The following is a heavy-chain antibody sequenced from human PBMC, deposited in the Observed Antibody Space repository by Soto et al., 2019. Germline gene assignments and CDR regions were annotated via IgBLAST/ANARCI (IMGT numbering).Heavy chain of an antibody. CDR1: GFTFSSYW. CDR3: ARVTGNYDILTGYYNVDYFEY. Sequence: PGGSLILSCVASGFTFSSYWMHWVRQAPGKGLVWVSRINSDGSSTSYADSVKGRFTISRDNAKNTLYLQMNSLRAEDTAVYYCARVTGNYDILTGYYNVDYFEYWGQGTLVTVSS. D-gene: IGHD3-9*01. CDR2: INSDGSST. V-gene: IGHV3-74*01. J-gene: IGHJ4*02.